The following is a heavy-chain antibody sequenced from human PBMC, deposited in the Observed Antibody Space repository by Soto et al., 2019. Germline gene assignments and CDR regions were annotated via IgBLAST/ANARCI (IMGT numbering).Heavy chain of an antibody. V-gene: IGHV1-8*01. CDR2: MNPGSGDT. J-gene: IGHJ5*02. Sequence: GSVKVSCKASGYSFTNNDVSSVRQATGQGLEWMGWMNPGSGDTGYAQKFQGRVTVTRDISIATAYMELSSLRSDDTAIYYCARMATFGSLNWFDPWGQGILLTVSS. CDR1: GYSFTNND. D-gene: IGHD3-16*01. CDR3: ARMATFGSLNWFDP.